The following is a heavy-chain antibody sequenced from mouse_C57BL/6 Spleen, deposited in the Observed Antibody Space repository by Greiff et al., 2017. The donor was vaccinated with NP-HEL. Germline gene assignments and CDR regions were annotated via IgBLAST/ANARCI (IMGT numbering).Heavy chain of an antibody. V-gene: IGHV1-53*01. CDR2: INPSNGGP. CDR3: ARGYYGSSYRYYAMDY. D-gene: IGHD1-1*01. J-gene: IGHJ4*01. Sequence: VQLQQPGTELVKPGASVKLSCKASGYTFTSYWMHWVKQRPGQGLEWIGNINPSNGGPNYNEKFKSKATLTVDKSSSTAYMQLSSLTSEDSAVYYCARGYYGSSYRYYAMDYWGQGTSVTVSS. CDR1: GYTFTSYW.